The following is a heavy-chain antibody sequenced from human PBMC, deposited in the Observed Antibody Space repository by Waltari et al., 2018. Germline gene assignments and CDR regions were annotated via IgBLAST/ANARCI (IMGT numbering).Heavy chain of an antibody. V-gene: IGHV4-34*11. Sequence: QVQLQQWGAGLLKPSETLSLTCAVYGGSFSGYYWSWIRQPPGKGLEWIGYIYYSGSTNYNPSLKSRVTISVDTSKNQFSLKLSSVTAADTAVYYCARGLGVTTFLNYWGQGTLVTVSS. CDR1: GGSFSGYY. D-gene: IGHD4-17*01. J-gene: IGHJ4*02. CDR3: ARGLGVTTFLNY. CDR2: IYYSGST.